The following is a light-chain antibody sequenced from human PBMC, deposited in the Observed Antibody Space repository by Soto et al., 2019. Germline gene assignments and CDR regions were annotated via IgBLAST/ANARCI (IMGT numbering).Light chain of an antibody. CDR1: QSISSW. CDR3: QQYNSYWWT. CDR2: KAS. J-gene: IGKJ1*01. Sequence: DIQMTQSPSTLSASVGDRVTITCRASQSISSWLAWYQQKPGKAPKLLIHKASSLASGVPSRFSGIGSWTEFTLTISSLQPDDFATYYCQQYNSYWWTFGQGTKVEIK. V-gene: IGKV1-5*03.